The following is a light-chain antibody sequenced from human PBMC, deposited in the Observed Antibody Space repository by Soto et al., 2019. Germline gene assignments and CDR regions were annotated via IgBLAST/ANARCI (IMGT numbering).Light chain of an antibody. Sequence: EIFMTQSPPTLSVSPWERATLSCRAGQSVGTNLVWYQHKPGQAPRPLIYGASIRATGIPARFSASGSGTEFTLTISSLQSEDSAVYFCQQYYYWPPYTLGQGTKVDIK. CDR1: QSVGTN. CDR3: QQYYYWPPYT. V-gene: IGKV3-15*01. CDR2: GAS. J-gene: IGKJ2*01.